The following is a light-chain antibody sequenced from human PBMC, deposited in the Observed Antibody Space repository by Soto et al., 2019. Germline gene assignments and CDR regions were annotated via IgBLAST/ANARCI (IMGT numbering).Light chain of an antibody. CDR2: DAS. J-gene: IGKJ1*01. CDR1: VPVATT. V-gene: IGKV3-15*01. Sequence: EIVMTQSPVTLSMSPGETATFSCRAIVPVATTLAWYQQTPGQAPRLLIYDASARATGIPARFSGSGFGTEFTLTITSLQSEDFALYYCQQYNNWPPPCTFGQGTRVEIK. CDR3: QQYNNWPPPCT.